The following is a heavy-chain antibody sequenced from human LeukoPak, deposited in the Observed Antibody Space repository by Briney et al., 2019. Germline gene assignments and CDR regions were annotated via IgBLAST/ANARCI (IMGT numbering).Heavy chain of an antibody. V-gene: IGHV1-2*02. CDR2: INPNSGGT. J-gene: IGHJ4*02. CDR1: GYTFTGYY. Sequence: ASVKVSCKASGYTFTGYYMHWVRQAPGQGLEWMGWINPNSGGTNYAQKFQGRVTMTRDTSISTAYMELSRLRSDNTAVYYCARERVVPAAIDYWGQGTLVTVSS. CDR3: ARERVVPAAIDY. D-gene: IGHD2-2*01.